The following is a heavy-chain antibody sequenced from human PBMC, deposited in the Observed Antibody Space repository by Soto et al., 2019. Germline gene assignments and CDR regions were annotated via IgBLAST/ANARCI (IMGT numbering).Heavy chain of an antibody. Sequence: ASVKVSCKASGYTFTGYYMHWVRQAPGQGLEWMGWINPNSGGTNYAQKFQGWVTMTRDTSISTAYMELSRLRSDDTAVYYCGVSEYQLNWFDPWGQGTLVTVSS. D-gene: IGHD2-2*01. CDR3: GVSEYQLNWFDP. J-gene: IGHJ5*02. CDR2: INPNSGGT. CDR1: GYTFTGYY. V-gene: IGHV1-2*04.